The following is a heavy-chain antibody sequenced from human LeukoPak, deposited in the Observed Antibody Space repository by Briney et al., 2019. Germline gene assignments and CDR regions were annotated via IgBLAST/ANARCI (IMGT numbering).Heavy chain of an antibody. CDR1: GFTFSSYW. V-gene: IGHV3-74*01. D-gene: IGHD1-26*01. Sequence: PGGSLRLSCVASGFTFSSYWMHWVRQTPGKGLVWVSRINTDGSHTDYADSVKGRFTVSRDNARNTLYLQMNSLRAEDTAVYYSARIIVGATGVDYWGQGTLVTVSS. CDR3: ARIIVGATGVDY. CDR2: INTDGSHT. J-gene: IGHJ4*02.